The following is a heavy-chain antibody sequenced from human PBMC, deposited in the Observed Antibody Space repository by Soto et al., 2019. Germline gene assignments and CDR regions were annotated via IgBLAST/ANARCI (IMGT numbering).Heavy chain of an antibody. CDR3: ATMGTPATGLYFFDY. V-gene: IGHV4-30-4*01. CDR2: ISYSGST. Sequence: QVQLQESGPGLVKPSQTLSLTCTVSGGSISSGNYYWSWIRQPPGKGLEWIGFISYSGSTYYSTSLKSRVTISVDTSKSQFSLNLIFVTAADTAVYYCATMGTPATGLYFFDYWGQGSLVTGSS. D-gene: IGHD2-15*01. J-gene: IGHJ4*02. CDR1: GGSISSGNYY.